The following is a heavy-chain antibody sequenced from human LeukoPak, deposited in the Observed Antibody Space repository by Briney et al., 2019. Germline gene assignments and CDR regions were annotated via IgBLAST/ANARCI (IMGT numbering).Heavy chain of an antibody. Sequence: SETLSLTCTVSGGSISSSSYYWGWIRQPPGKGLEWIGSIYYSGSTYYNPSLKSRVTISVDTSKNQFSLKLSSVTAADTAVYYCARGPIQLWIIDYWGQGTLVTVSS. CDR3: ARGPIQLWIIDY. CDR2: IYYSGST. J-gene: IGHJ4*02. V-gene: IGHV4-39*07. D-gene: IGHD5-18*01. CDR1: GGSISSSSYY.